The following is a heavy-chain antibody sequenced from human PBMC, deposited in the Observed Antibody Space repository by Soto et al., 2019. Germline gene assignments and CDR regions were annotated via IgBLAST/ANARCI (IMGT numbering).Heavy chain of an antibody. D-gene: IGHD1-26*01. CDR1: GFTLSGHG. J-gene: IGHJ4*02. CDR2: ITYDGSEI. CDR3: AREQGYGYYRVADY. Sequence: QVQLVESGGGVVQPGRSLRLSCVTSGFTLSGHGMHWVRQAPGKGLEWVAVITYDGSEIHYSDSVKGRFTISGDTSKNMVYLQMNSLKTEDTAMYYCAREQGYGYYRVADYWGQGTLVTVSS. V-gene: IGHV3-30*19.